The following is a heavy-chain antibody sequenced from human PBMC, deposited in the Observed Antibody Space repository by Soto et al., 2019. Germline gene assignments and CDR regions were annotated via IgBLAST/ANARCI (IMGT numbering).Heavy chain of an antibody. V-gene: IGHV3-30-3*01. CDR2: ISYDGSNK. J-gene: IGHJ3*02. CDR1: GFTFSSYA. CDR3: WTANYYDSSGPDAFDI. D-gene: IGHD3-22*01. Sequence: HPGGSLRLSCAASGFTFSSYAMHWVRQAPGKGLEWVAVISYDGSNKYYADSVKGRFTISRDNSKNTLYLQMNSLRAEDTAVYYCWTANYYDSSGPDAFDIWGQGTMVTVSS.